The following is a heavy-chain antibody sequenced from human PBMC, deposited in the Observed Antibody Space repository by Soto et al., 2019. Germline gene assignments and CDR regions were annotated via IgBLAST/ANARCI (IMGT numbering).Heavy chain of an antibody. V-gene: IGHV4-34*01. CDR1: GGSFSGYY. J-gene: IGHJ3*01. D-gene: IGHD3-10*01. CDR3: ATRLRGVDV. CDR2: INHSGST. Sequence: SETLCLTCAVYGGSFSGYYWNWIRQPPGKGLEWIGEINHSGSTNYNPSLKSRVTISVDTSKNQFSLKLTSVTAADTAVYYCATRLRGVDVWGQGTMVTVSS.